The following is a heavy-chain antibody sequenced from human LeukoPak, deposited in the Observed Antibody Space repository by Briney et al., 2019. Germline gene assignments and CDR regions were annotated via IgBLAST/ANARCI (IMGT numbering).Heavy chain of an antibody. Sequence: PETLSLTPTVSGGSLSSYYWSWIPQPPGKGLEWSGYIYKSGRTKYNPSLKSRVTISVDTSKNQFSLKLSSVTAADTAVYYCARAVCQMYRYYYYYMDVWGKGTTVTVSS. CDR2: IYKSGRT. CDR3: ARAVCQMYRYYYYYMDV. J-gene: IGHJ6*03. CDR1: GGSLSSYY. V-gene: IGHV4-4*09. D-gene: IGHD2-8*01.